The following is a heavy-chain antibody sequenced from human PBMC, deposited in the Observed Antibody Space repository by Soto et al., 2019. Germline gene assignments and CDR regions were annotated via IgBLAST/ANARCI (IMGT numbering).Heavy chain of an antibody. J-gene: IGHJ6*02. Sequence: GSLRLSCAASGFTFSSYAMHWVRQAPGKGLEYVSAISSNGGSTYYANSVKGRFTISRDNSKNTLDLQMGSLRAEDMAVYYCARGSGCSSTSCHLPDYYYYYGMDVWGQGTTVTVSS. CDR3: ARGSGCSSTSCHLPDYYYYYGMDV. D-gene: IGHD2-2*01. CDR2: ISSNGGST. V-gene: IGHV3-64*01. CDR1: GFTFSSYA.